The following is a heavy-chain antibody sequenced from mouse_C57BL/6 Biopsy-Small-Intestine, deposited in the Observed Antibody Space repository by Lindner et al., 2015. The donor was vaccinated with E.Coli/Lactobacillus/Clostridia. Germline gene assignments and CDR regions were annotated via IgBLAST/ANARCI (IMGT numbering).Heavy chain of an antibody. CDR3: ARPPSNWDDWYFDV. V-gene: IGHV1-85*01. CDR1: GYTFTSYD. J-gene: IGHJ1*03. Sequence: VQLQESGPELVKPGASVKLSCKASGYTFTSYDINWVEQRPGQGLEWIGWIYPRDGSTKYNEKFKGKATLTVDTSSSTAYMQLSSLTSEDSAVYFCARPPSNWDDWYFDVWGTGTTVTVSS. CDR2: IYPRDGST. D-gene: IGHD4-1*01.